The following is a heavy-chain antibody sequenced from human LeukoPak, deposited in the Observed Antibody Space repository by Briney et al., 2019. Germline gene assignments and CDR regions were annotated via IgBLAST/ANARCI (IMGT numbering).Heavy chain of an antibody. J-gene: IGHJ4*02. D-gene: IGHD2-2*01. CDR2: INHSGST. Sequence: PSETLSLTCAVYGGSFSGYYWSWIRQPPGKGLEWLGEINHSGSTNYNPSLKSRVTISVDTSKNQFSLKLSSVTAADTAVYYCISTSPIPQYYFDYWGQGTLVTVSS. CDR1: GGSFSGYY. CDR3: ISTSPIPQYYFDY. V-gene: IGHV4-34*01.